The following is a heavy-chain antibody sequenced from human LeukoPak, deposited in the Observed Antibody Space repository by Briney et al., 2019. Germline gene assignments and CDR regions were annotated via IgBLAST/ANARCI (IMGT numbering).Heavy chain of an antibody. V-gene: IGHV3-48*03. D-gene: IGHD5-18*01. CDR1: GFTFSTYE. CDR3: ARGARGYTYGRFDY. CDR2: ISSSGGTI. Sequence: PGGSLRLSCAASGFTFSTYEFNWVRQAPGKGLEWLSYISSSGGTIYYADPVEGRFTISRDNAKNSLYLQMDSLRAEDTAIYYCARGARGYTYGRFDYWGQGTLVTVSS. J-gene: IGHJ4*02.